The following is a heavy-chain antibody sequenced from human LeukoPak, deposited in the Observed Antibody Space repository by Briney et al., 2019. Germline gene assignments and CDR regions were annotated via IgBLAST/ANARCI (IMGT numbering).Heavy chain of an antibody. CDR3: APKDYGSGYYNY. J-gene: IGHJ4*02. CDR2: IYHSGST. CDR1: GGSNSSNNL. D-gene: IGHD3-10*01. Sequence: TLSLTCAVSGGSNSSNNLWSLVRQPPGKGPEWIGEIYHSGSTNYNPSLKSRVTISVDESKNQFSLKMNSLTAADTAVYYCAPKDYGSGYYNYWGQGTLVTVSS. V-gene: IGHV4-4*02.